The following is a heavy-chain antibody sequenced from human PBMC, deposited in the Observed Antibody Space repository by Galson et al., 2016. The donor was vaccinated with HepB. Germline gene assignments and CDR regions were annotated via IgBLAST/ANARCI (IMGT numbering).Heavy chain of an antibody. CDR3: AKDRIGVIADAFDM. CDR1: GFTFTSFV. V-gene: IGHV3-23*01. D-gene: IGHD1-26*01. J-gene: IGHJ3*02. Sequence: LRLSCAASGFTFTSFVMTWVRQAPGKGLEWVSSISSSGGSTNYADSVKGRFAISRDNSKNMLYLQMDSLGAEDTAVYYCAKDRIGVIADAFDMWGQGIMVTVSS. CDR2: ISSSGGST.